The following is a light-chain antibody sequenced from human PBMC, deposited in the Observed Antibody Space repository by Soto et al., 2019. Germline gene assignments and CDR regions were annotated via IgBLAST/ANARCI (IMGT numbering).Light chain of an antibody. CDR2: GAS. V-gene: IGKV3-15*01. Sequence: EIVLTQSPATLSMSPGERATLSCRASQSVGSNLAWYQQQPGQAPRLLVYGASARATEIPARFSCSGSGTEFTLTISSLQSEDFVVYYCQQYNDWPLTFGGGTKVEIK. CDR1: QSVGSN. CDR3: QQYNDWPLT. J-gene: IGKJ4*01.